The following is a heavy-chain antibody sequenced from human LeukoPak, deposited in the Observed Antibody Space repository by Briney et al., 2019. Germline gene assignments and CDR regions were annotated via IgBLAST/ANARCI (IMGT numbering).Heavy chain of an antibody. J-gene: IGHJ4*02. D-gene: IGHD6-13*01. V-gene: IGHV3-33*01. CDR1: GFTFSSYG. CDR3: ATTIAAAGTLDY. CDR2: IWYDGSNK. Sequence: PGGSLRLSCAASGFTFSSYGMHWVRQAPGKGLEWVAVIWYDGSNKYYADSVKGRFTISRDNSKNTLYLQMNSLRAEDTAVYYCATTIAAAGTLDYWGQGTQVTVSS.